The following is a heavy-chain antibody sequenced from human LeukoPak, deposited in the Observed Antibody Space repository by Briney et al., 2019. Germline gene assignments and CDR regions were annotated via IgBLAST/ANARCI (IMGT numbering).Heavy chain of an antibody. CDR1: GFIFSSFV. V-gene: IGHV3-30*02. D-gene: IGHD3-22*01. Sequence: GGSLRLSCAAYGFIFSSFVMHWVRQAPGKGLEWVAFIRYDGSNQYYGDSVKGRFTISRDNSKNTLYLQMKSLRAEDTAVYYCAKVSYYYDSSFYHFDYWGQGTLVTVSS. CDR2: IRYDGSNQ. CDR3: AKVSYYYDSSFYHFDY. J-gene: IGHJ4*02.